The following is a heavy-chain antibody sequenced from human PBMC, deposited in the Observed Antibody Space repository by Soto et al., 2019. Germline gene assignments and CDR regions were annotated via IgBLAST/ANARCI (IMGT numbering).Heavy chain of an antibody. CDR1: SGSISDTNW. Sequence: SETLSLTCAVSSGSISDTNWCSWLRQPPGRGLEWIGEIYHSGATNYNPSLKSRVTISVDKSKNQFSLNLNFVTAADTAVYYCARNQGVPSTEMCKWLDPWGQGTLVTVSS. V-gene: IGHV4-4*02. J-gene: IGHJ5*02. CDR3: ARNQGVPSTEMCKWLDP. D-gene: IGHD2-2*01. CDR2: IYHSGAT.